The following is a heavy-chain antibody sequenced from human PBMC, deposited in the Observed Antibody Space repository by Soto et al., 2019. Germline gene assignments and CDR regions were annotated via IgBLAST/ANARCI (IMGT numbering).Heavy chain of an antibody. CDR2: ISYDGSNK. J-gene: IGHJ4*02. V-gene: IGHV3-30-3*01. Sequence: QVQLVESGGGVVQPGRSLRLSCAASGFTFSSYAMHWVRQAPGKGLEWVAVISYDGSNKYYADSVKGRFTISRDNSKNPLYLQMNSLRAEDTAVYYCASNSINDLQYYFDYWGQGTLVTVSS. CDR3: ASNSINDLQYYFDY. D-gene: IGHD4-4*01. CDR1: GFTFSSYA.